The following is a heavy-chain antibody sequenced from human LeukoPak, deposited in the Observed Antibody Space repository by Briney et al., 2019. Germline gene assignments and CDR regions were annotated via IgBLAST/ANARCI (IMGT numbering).Heavy chain of an antibody. Sequence: GGSLRLSCAASGFTFSGYAMSWVRQAPGKGLEWVSAITGSGGTTYYADSVKGRFTISRDNSKNTLYLQMNSLRAEDTAVYYCAKGGSFSEGNIDYWGQGTLVTVSS. CDR1: GFTFSGYA. V-gene: IGHV3-23*01. CDR2: ITGSGGTT. J-gene: IGHJ4*02. D-gene: IGHD1-14*01. CDR3: AKGGSFSEGNIDY.